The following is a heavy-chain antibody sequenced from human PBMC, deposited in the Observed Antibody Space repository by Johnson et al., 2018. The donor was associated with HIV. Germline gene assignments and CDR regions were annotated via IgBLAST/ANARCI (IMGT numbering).Heavy chain of an antibody. V-gene: IGHV3-30*04. CDR3: ARDRLLWFRELWPHDALDI. D-gene: IGHD3-10*01. CDR1: GFAFSRFA. Sequence: QMMLVESGGGVVQSGRSLRLSCAASGFAFSRFAMHWVRQVPDKGLEWVAVISYAGTNEYYADSVKGRFTISRDNSKNTLYLQMNSLRTEDTAVYYCARDRLLWFRELWPHDALDIWGQGTMVTVSS. CDR2: ISYAGTNE. J-gene: IGHJ3*02.